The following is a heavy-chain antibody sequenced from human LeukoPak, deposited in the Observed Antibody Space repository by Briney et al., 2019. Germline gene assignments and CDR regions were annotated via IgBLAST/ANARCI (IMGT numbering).Heavy chain of an antibody. Sequence: PSETLSLTCTISGGSISSNNYYWGWIRQPPGKGLEWIGSINYSGSFYYNPSLKSRGTISVETSKNQVSLKVNSVTAADTAVYYCATYSNSWYWIYWGQGILVTVSS. D-gene: IGHD6-13*01. CDR1: GGSISSNNYY. V-gene: IGHV4-39*01. CDR3: ATYSNSWYWIY. CDR2: INYSGSF. J-gene: IGHJ4*02.